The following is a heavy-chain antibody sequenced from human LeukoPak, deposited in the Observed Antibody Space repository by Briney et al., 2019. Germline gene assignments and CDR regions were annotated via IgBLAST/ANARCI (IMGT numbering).Heavy chain of an antibody. D-gene: IGHD3-3*01. V-gene: IGHV1-2*02. CDR2: INPNSGGT. CDR1: GYTFISYG. Sequence: ASVKVSCKASGYTFISYGLSWVRQAPGQGLEWMGWINPNSGGTNYAQKFQGRVTMTRDTSISTAYMELSRLRSDDTAVYYCARGPYDFWSGYYTGSYMDVWGKGTAVTVSS. CDR3: ARGPYDFWSGYYTGSYMDV. J-gene: IGHJ6*03.